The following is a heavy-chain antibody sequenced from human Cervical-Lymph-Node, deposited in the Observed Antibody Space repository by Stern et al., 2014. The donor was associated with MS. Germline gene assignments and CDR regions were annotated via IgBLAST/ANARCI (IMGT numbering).Heavy chain of an antibody. Sequence: EVQLVESGGGLVQPGGSLRLSCAASGFNFSTYAFSWVRQAPGKGLEWVSSISDSGVSTYYSDAVKGRFTISRDNSKSMLYLEMQSLRAEATAVYHCAKDLGRGVVVVPLYGLDVWGQGTTVTVSS. CDR1: GFNFSTYA. D-gene: IGHD2-2*01. CDR2: ISDSGVST. V-gene: IGHV3-23*04. J-gene: IGHJ6*02. CDR3: AKDLGRGVVVVPLYGLDV.